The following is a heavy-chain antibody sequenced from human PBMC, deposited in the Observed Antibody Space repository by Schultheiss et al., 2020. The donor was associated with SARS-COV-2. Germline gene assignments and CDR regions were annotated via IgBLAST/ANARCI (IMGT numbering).Heavy chain of an antibody. D-gene: IGHD3-3*01. CDR3: ARDDFWSAIARLYDY. J-gene: IGHJ4*02. Sequence: GESLKISCAASGFTFSSYAMSWVRQAPGKGLEWVSAISGSGGSTYYADSVKGRFTISRHNSKNTLYLQMNSLRAEDTAVYYCARDDFWSAIARLYDYWGQGTLVTVSS. V-gene: IGHV3-23*01. CDR1: GFTFSSYA. CDR2: ISGSGGST.